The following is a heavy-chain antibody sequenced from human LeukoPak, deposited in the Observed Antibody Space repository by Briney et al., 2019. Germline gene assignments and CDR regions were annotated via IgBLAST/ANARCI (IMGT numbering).Heavy chain of an antibody. D-gene: IGHD1-26*01. Sequence: SETLSLTCTVSVGSISSGSYYWSWIRQPAGKGLEWIGRIYTSGSTNYNPPLKSRVTISVDTSKNQISLKLSSVTAADTAVYYCAGGSYPDWFDPWGQGTLVTVSS. CDR1: VGSISSGSYY. CDR3: AGGSYPDWFDP. CDR2: IYTSGST. J-gene: IGHJ5*02. V-gene: IGHV4-61*02.